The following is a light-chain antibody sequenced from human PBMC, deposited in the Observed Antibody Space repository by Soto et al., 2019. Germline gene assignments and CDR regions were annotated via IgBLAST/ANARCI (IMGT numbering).Light chain of an antibody. V-gene: IGKV1-5*03. Sequence: DIQMTQSPSTLSASVGDRVTITCRASQSISSWLAWYQQKPGKSPKLLIYKASSLQSGVPSRFSGSRSWTEFSLTISSLQPDDFATYSCQQYNSYPEAFGQGTKVEIK. CDR1: QSISSW. J-gene: IGKJ1*01. CDR3: QQYNSYPEA. CDR2: KAS.